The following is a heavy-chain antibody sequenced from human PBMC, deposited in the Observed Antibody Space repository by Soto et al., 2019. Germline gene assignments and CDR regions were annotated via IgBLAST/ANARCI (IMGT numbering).Heavy chain of an antibody. J-gene: IGHJ1*01. Sequence: PSETLSLTCTVSGGSISSYYWSWIRQPAGKGLEWIGRTYTSGSTNYNPSLKSRVTMSVDTSKNQFSLKLSSVTAADTAVYYCAREGGYSYGYAEYFQHWGQGTLVTVSS. V-gene: IGHV4-4*07. D-gene: IGHD5-18*01. CDR2: TYTSGST. CDR1: GGSISSYY. CDR3: AREGGYSYGYAEYFQH.